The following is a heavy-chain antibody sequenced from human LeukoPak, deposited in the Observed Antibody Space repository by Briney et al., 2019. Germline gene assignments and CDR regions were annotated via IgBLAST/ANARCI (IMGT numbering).Heavy chain of an antibody. D-gene: IGHD1-26*01. CDR3: ARALSGSPAVFYS. CDR1: TGSISGYY. Sequence: SETLSLTCAVSTGSISGYYWSWIRQPPGKGLEWIGFRYYSGASNYNPSLRGRVTISVDRSKSQVSLKMTSVTAADTAVYYCARALSGSPAVFYSWGKGTLVSVSS. V-gene: IGHV4-59*08. CDR2: RYYSGAS. J-gene: IGHJ5*02.